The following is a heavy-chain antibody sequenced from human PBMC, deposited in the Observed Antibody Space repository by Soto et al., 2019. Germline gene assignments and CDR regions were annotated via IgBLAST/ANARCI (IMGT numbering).Heavy chain of an antibody. CDR2: IYYSGNT. D-gene: IGHD2-2*01. CDR3: ARGVLVPAWQTYYYYYGMDV. J-gene: IGHJ6*02. V-gene: IGHV4-30-4*01. Sequence: PSETLSLTWTVSGDSISSGDYYLSWIRPPPGKGLEWIGCIYYSGNTYYNPSLKRRFSISVDTSKNQFSLKLSSVTAADTAVYYCARGVLVPAWQTYYYYYGMDVWGQGTTVTVSS. CDR1: GDSISSGDYY.